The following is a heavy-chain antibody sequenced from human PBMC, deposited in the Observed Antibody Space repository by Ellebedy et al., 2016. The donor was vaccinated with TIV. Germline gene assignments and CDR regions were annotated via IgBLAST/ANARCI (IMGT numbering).Heavy chain of an antibody. Sequence: SETLSLTCAVSGGSFSAYYWSWIRQPPGKGLECIGEINHSGSTNFNPSLKSRVSISVDTSKKQFSVKLTSVTAADTAVYYCARAWQTVLTGHDFDYWGQGTLVTVSS. V-gene: IGHV4-34*01. D-gene: IGHD3-9*01. J-gene: IGHJ4*02. CDR1: GGSFSAYY. CDR2: INHSGST. CDR3: ARAWQTVLTGHDFDY.